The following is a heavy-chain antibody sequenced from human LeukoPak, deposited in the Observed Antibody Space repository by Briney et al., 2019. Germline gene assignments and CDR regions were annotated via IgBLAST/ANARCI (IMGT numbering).Heavy chain of an antibody. CDR3: AKDSPQYSSGWYY. J-gene: IGHJ4*02. V-gene: IGHV3-23*01. CDR2: ISGSGGST. CDR1: GFTFSSYE. Sequence: GGSLRLSCAASGFTFSSYEMSWVRQAPGKGLEWVSAISGSGGSTYYADSVKGRFTISRGNSKNTLYLQMNSLRAEDTAVYYCAKDSPQYSSGWYYWGQGTLVTVSS. D-gene: IGHD6-19*01.